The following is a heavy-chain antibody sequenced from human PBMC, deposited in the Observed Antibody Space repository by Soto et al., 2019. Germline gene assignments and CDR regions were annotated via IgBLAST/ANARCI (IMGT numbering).Heavy chain of an antibody. CDR2: IYYSGST. CDR3: ARRYGSCFAF. D-gene: IGHD1-26*01. V-gene: IGHV4-59*01. J-gene: IGHJ4*02. Sequence: QVQLKESGPGLVKPSETLSLTCTVSGGSISSYYWSWIRQPPGKGLEWIGYIYYSGSTNNNPSLKSRVTISVETSKNQFSLKLSAVTAADTAVYYWARRYGSCFAFWGQGTLVTVSS. CDR1: GGSISSYY.